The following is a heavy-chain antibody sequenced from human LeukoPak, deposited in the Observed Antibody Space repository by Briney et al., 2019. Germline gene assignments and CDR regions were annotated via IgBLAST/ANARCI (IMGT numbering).Heavy chain of an antibody. D-gene: IGHD3-22*01. J-gene: IGHJ4*02. V-gene: IGHV3-7*01. CDR3: AGESLRVLYDSSGYFDY. CDR2: IKQDGSEK. Sequence: PGGSRRLSCAASGLTFSSYWMSWVRQAPGKGLEWVANIKQDGSEKYYVDSVKGRFTISRDNAKNSLYLQMNSLRAEDTAVYYCAGESLRVLYDSSGYFDYWGQGTLVTVSS. CDR1: GLTFSSYW.